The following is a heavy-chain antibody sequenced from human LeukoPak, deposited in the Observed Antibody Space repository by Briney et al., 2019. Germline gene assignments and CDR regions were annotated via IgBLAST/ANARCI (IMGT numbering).Heavy chain of an antibody. D-gene: IGHD2-2*01. CDR1: GYTFTGYY. J-gene: IGHJ4*02. CDR3: ARAPAKFVVVPGGLDH. Sequence: GASVKVSCKASGYTFTGYYMHWVRQAPGQGLEWMGWINPNSGGTNYAQKFQGRVTMTRDTSISTAYMELSRLRSDDTAVYYCARAPAKFVVVPGGLDHWGQGTLVTVSS. CDR2: INPNSGGT. V-gene: IGHV1-2*02.